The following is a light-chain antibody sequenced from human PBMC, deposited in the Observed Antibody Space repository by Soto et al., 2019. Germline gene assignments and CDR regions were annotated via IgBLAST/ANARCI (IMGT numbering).Light chain of an antibody. CDR2: DAS. CDR3: QHYNTYYMYT. J-gene: IGKJ2*01. V-gene: IGKV1-5*01. Sequence: IQMTQSPSTLSASVGDRVTITCRASQSVNTWLAWFQRRPGEAPKLLIYDASTLESGVPSRFSGSGSGTEFTLTISSLQPDDFATYYCQHYNTYYMYTFGQGTKVDNK. CDR1: QSVNTW.